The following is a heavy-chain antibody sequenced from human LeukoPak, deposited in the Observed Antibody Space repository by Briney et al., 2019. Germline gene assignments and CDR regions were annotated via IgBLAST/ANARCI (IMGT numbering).Heavy chain of an antibody. Sequence: GGSLRLSCAASGFTFSSYAMHWVRQAPGKGLEWVAVISYDGSNKYYADSVKGRFTISRDNSKNTLYLRMNSLRAEDTAVYYCARVMRGTVTATDYWGQGTLVTVSS. CDR1: GFTFSSYA. V-gene: IGHV3-30-3*01. CDR2: ISYDGSNK. J-gene: IGHJ4*02. CDR3: ARVMRGTVTATDY. D-gene: IGHD4-17*01.